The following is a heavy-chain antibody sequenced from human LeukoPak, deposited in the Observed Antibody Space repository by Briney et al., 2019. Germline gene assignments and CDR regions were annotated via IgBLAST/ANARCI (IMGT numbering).Heavy chain of an antibody. CDR1: GYTFTNYW. CDR3: ARPSSGWYVHVDY. Sequence: GESLQISCKGSGYTFTNYWIGWVRPMPGKGLEWMGIIYPGDSDTRYSPSFQGQVTISADKSISTAYLQWSSLKASDTAMYYCARPSSGWYVHVDYWGQGTLVTVSS. CDR2: IYPGDSDT. V-gene: IGHV5-51*01. J-gene: IGHJ4*02. D-gene: IGHD6-19*01.